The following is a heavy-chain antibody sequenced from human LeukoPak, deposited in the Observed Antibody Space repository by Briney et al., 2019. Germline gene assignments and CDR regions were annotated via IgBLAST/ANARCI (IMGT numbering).Heavy chain of an antibody. CDR1: GFTFSSYA. CDR3: ATLRFLEWSPFDY. D-gene: IGHD3-3*01. CDR2: ISGSGGST. Sequence: GGSLRLFCAASGFTFSSYAMSWVRQAPGKGLEWVSAISGSGGSTYYADSVKGRFTISRDNSKNTLYLQMNSLRAEDTAVYYCATLRFLEWSPFDYWGQGTLVTVSS. V-gene: IGHV3-23*01. J-gene: IGHJ4*02.